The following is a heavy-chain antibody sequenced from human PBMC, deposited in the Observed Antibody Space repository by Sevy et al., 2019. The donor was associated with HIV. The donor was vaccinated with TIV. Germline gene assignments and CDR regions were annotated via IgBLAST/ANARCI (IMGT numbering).Heavy chain of an antibody. CDR3: ARVPGAVIAAGPYHFDY. CDR2: ISYDGSNK. V-gene: IGHV3-30*04. J-gene: IGHJ4*02. CDR1: GFIFSSNA. D-gene: IGHD6-13*01. Sequence: GGSLRLSCAASGFIFSSNAMHWVRQAPGKGLEWVSVISYDGSNKEYADPVKGRFTISRDNAKNTLYLQMNSPRPEDTAVYYCARVPGAVIAAGPYHFDYWGQGTLVTVSS.